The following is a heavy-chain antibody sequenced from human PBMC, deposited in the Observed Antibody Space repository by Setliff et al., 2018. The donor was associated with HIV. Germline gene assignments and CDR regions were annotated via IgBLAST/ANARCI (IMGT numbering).Heavy chain of an antibody. V-gene: IGHV4-59*08. D-gene: IGHD3-22*01. J-gene: IGHJ2*01. CDR1: GASIRGHY. Sequence: KTSETLSLTCSVSGASIRGHYWSWIRQPPGKGLEWIGYVYYTGSTNYNPSLKSRVTISIDTSKNQFSLKLSSVTAADTAVYYCARHQGKYYDSSGYSGWFFDLWGRGTLVTVSS. CDR3: ARHQGKYYDSSGYSGWFFDL. CDR2: VYYTGST.